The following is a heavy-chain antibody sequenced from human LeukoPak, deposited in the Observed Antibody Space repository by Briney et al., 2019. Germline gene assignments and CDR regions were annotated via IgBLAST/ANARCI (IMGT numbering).Heavy chain of an antibody. CDR3: ASGSGYSYGYVDY. D-gene: IGHD5-18*01. V-gene: IGHV3-30*02. CDR1: GFTFSSYG. Sequence: GGSLRLSCAASGFTFSSYGMHWVRQAPGKGLEWVAFIRYDGSNKYYADSVKGRFTISRDNAKNSLYLQMNSLRAEDTAVYYCASGSGYSYGYVDYWGQGTLVTVSS. CDR2: IRYDGSNK. J-gene: IGHJ4*02.